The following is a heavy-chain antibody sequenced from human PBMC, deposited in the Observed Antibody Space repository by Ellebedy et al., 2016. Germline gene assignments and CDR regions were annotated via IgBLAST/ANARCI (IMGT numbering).Heavy chain of an antibody. CDR1: GFTVSSSY. V-gene: IGHV3-53*01. D-gene: IGHD5-18*01. J-gene: IGHJ4*02. Sequence: GGSLRLSCAASGFTVSSSYVSWVRQAPGKGLEWVSMTSPGGTMHYADYVKGRFTISRDNSKNTLYLQMNSLTADDTAVYFSVKSGHSYAWSYWGQGTLVTVSS. CDR3: VKSGHSYAWSY. CDR2: TSPGGTM.